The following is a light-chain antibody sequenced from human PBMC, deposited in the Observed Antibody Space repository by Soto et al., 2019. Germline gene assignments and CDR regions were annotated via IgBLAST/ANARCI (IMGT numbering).Light chain of an antibody. Sequence: EIVMTQSPATLSVSPGERATLSCRASQGVSSDLGWYQQKPGQAPRLLIHGASTRATGIPARFSGSGSGTEFTLTISSLQSEDFAVYYCQQYNNWPWTFGQGTQVEI. CDR3: QQYNNWPWT. J-gene: IGKJ1*01. CDR2: GAS. V-gene: IGKV3-15*01. CDR1: QGVSSD.